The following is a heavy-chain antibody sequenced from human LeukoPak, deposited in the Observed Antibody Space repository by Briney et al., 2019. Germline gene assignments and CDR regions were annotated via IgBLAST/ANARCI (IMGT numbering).Heavy chain of an antibody. V-gene: IGHV4-39*01. J-gene: IGHJ4*02. D-gene: IGHD3-10*01. Sequence: ETLSLTRIVTAGSITSSSSYWGWIRQPPGQGMEWIGSIFYGGSTYYNPSLKSRVTISVDTSKNQFSLKLRSVIAADTAVYYCAGRGVTMVRGEIDSWGQGTLVTVSS. CDR1: AGSITSSSSY. CDR3: AGRGVTMVRGEIDS. CDR2: IFYGGST.